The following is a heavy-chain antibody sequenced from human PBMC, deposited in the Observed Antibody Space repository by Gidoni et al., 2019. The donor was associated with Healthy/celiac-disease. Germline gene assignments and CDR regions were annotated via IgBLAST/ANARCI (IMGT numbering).Heavy chain of an antibody. D-gene: IGHD3-3*01. CDR2: ISAYNGNT. Sequence: QVQLVQSGAEVKKPGASVKVSCKASGYTFTSYGISWVRQAPGQGLEWMGWISAYNGNTNYAQKVQGRVTMTTDTSTSTTYMGLRSLGSDDTAVYYWARDPLEWLLGTPFDYWGQGTLVTVSS. CDR1: GYTFTSYG. V-gene: IGHV1-18*04. J-gene: IGHJ4*02. CDR3: ARDPLEWLLGTPFDY.